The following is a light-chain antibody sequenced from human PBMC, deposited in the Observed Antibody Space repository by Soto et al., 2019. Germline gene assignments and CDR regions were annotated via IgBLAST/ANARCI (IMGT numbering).Light chain of an antibody. Sequence: QPVLTQSPSASASLGASVKLTCTLSSGHNNYAIAWHQQQPEKGPRYLMNLNSDGSHTKGDGIPDRFSGSSSGAERYLTISSLQSEDEADYYCQTWGTDIHVFGGGTKLTVL. CDR2: LNSDGSH. CDR1: SGHNNYA. J-gene: IGLJ2*01. CDR3: QTWGTDIHV. V-gene: IGLV4-69*01.